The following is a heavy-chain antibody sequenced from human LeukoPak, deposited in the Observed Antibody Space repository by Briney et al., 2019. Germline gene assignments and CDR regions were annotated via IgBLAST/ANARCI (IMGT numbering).Heavy chain of an antibody. CDR2: ISGRGGST. CDR1: GFTFSSYA. J-gene: IGHJ4*02. D-gene: IGHD2-15*01. CDR3: AKDGSSYCSGGSCYFFDY. Sequence: GGSLRLSCAASGFTFSSYAMSWVRDAPGKGLEWGLAISGRGGSTHYADSVKGRFTISRYNYKNTLYLQMNSLRAEDTAVYYCAKDGSSYCSGGSCYFFDYWGQGTLVTVSS. V-gene: IGHV3-23*01.